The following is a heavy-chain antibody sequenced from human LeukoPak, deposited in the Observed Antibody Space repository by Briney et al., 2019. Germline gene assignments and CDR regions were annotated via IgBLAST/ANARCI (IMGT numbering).Heavy chain of an antibody. D-gene: IGHD3-22*01. J-gene: IGHJ4*02. CDR3: AKWLNYYDSSGYN. Sequence: GGSLRLSCAASGFTFSSHGMHWVRRAPGKGLEWVALISSDGSNKYYADSVKGRFTISRDNSKNTLYLQMNSLRAEDTAVYYCAKWLNYYDSSGYNWGQETLVTVSS. CDR1: GFTFSSHG. CDR2: ISSDGSNK. V-gene: IGHV3-30*18.